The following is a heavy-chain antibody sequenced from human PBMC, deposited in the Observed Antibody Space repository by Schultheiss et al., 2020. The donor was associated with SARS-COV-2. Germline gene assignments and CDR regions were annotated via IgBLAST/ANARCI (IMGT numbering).Heavy chain of an antibody. V-gene: IGHV4-31*03. CDR3: ARLYDFDPFDPYYFDY. J-gene: IGHJ4*02. CDR2: IYYSGST. Sequence: SQTLSLTCTVSGGSISSYYWSWIRQHPGKGLEWIGYIYYSGSTYYNPSLKSRVTISVDTSKNQFSLKLSSVTAADTAVYYCARLYDFDPFDPYYFDYWGQGTLVTVSS. D-gene: IGHD3-3*01. CDR1: GGSISSYY.